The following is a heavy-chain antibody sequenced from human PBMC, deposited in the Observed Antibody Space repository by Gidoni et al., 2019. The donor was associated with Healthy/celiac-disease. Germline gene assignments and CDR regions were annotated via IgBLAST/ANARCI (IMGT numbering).Heavy chain of an antibody. Sequence: VRQAPGQGLEWMGGIIPIFGTANYAQKFQGRVTITADESTSTAYMELSSLRSEDTAVYYSARPRSTRGGCIDYWGQGTLVTVSS. J-gene: IGHJ4*02. CDR3: ARPRSTRGGCIDY. CDR2: IIPIFGTA. V-gene: IGHV1-69*01. D-gene: IGHD6-25*01.